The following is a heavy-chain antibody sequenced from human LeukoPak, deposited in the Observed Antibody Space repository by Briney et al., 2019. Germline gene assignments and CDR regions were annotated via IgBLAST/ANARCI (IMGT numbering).Heavy chain of an antibody. CDR3: ATLRQLDTRWEYYYYYYYMDV. Sequence: GASVKVSCKASGYTFTSYDINWVRQATGQGLEWMGWMNPNSGNTGYAQKFQGRVTMTRNTSISTAYMELSSLRSEDTAVYYCATLRQLDTRWEYYYYYYYMDVWGKGTTVTVSS. V-gene: IGHV1-8*01. CDR2: MNPNSGNT. CDR1: GYTFTSYD. J-gene: IGHJ6*03. D-gene: IGHD6-6*01.